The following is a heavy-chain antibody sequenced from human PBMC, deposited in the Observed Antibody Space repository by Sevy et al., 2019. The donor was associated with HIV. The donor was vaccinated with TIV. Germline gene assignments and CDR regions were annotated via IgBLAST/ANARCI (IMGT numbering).Heavy chain of an antibody. CDR3: ARTTSGWFDY. V-gene: IGHV6-1*01. CDR2: TYYRSTWHN. Sequence: SQTLSLTCAISGDSASSNSVAWNWIGQSASRGLEWLGWTYYRSTWHNDYAVSVKSRIIINPDTSKNQFSLQLNSVTPEDTAVYYCARTTSGWFDYWGQGTPVTVSS. D-gene: IGHD6-19*01. J-gene: IGHJ4*02. CDR1: GDSASSNSVA.